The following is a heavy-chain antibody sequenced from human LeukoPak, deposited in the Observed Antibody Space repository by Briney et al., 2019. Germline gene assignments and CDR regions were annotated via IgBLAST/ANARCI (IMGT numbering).Heavy chain of an antibody. CDR3: ARAGRPKLLWFGELLYQNDYYYYYYMDV. Sequence: GASVKVSCKASGGTFSSYAISWVRQAPGQGLEWMGGLIPIFGTANYAQKFQGRVTITADESTSTAYMELSSLRSEDTAVYYCARAGRPKLLWFGELLYQNDYYYYYYMDVWGKGTTVTISS. CDR1: GGTFSSYA. CDR2: LIPIFGTA. V-gene: IGHV1-69*01. D-gene: IGHD3-10*01. J-gene: IGHJ6*03.